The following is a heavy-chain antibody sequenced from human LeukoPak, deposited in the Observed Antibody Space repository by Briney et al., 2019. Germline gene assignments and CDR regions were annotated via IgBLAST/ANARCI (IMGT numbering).Heavy chain of an antibody. CDR1: GGMFTSYA. D-gene: IGHD3-10*01. J-gene: IGHJ4*02. CDR3: ARVVLWFGESGRYYFDY. CDR2: IIPILGIV. V-gene: IGHV1-69*15. Sequence: SVKVSCKASGGMFTSYAFGWVRQAPGQGLEWMGRIIPILGIVNYAQKFQGRITITGDESTNTAYMELSSLRSDDTAVYYCARVVLWFGESGRYYFDYWGQGTLVTVSS.